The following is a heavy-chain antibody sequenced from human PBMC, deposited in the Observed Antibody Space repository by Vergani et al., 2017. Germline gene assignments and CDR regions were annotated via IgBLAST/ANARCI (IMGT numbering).Heavy chain of an antibody. J-gene: IGHJ4*02. Sequence: EVQLVESGGGLVQPGGSLRLSCAASGFSLSRFWMSWVRQAPEKGLEWVAHISPDGSATSYVDSVKGRFTISRDNTKNSLSLQMSGLRVEDTAVYYCATAGAAYCRGASCYDFFEYWCQGTLVTVAS. V-gene: IGHV3-7*01. D-gene: IGHD2-15*01. CDR1: GFSLSRFW. CDR2: ISPDGSAT. CDR3: ATAGAAYCRGASCYDFFEY.